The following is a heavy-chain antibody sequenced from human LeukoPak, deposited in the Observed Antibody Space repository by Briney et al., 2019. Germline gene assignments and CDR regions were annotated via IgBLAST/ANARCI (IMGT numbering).Heavy chain of an antibody. Sequence: ASVKVSCKASGYTFTSYGISWVRQAPGQGLEWMGWISAYNGNTNYAQKLQGRVTMTTDTSTSTAYMELRSLRSDDTAVYYCARSDYDFWSGYSDYGMDVWDQGTTVTVSS. CDR3: ARSDYDFWSGYSDYGMDV. D-gene: IGHD3-3*01. J-gene: IGHJ6*02. CDR1: GYTFTSYG. CDR2: ISAYNGNT. V-gene: IGHV1-18*01.